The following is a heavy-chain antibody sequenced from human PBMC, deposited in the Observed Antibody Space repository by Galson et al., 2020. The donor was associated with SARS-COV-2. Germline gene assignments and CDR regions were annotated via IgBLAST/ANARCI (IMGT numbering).Heavy chain of an antibody. CDR3: ARDGTAMVGNYYYYYGMDV. V-gene: IGHV1-18*04. J-gene: IGHJ6*02. D-gene: IGHD5-18*01. CDR1: GYTFTSYG. Sequence: ASVKVSCKASGYTFTSYGISWVRQAPGQGLEWMGWISAYNGNTNYAQKLQGRVTMTTDTSTSTAYMELRSLRSDDTAVYYCARDGTAMVGNYYYYYGMDVWGQGTTVTVSS. CDR2: ISAYNGNT.